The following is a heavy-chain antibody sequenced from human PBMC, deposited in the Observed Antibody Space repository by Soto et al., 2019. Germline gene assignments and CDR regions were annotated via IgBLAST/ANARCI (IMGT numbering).Heavy chain of an antibody. Sequence: ESGGGVVQPGRSLRLSCAASGFTFSSYGMHWVRQAPGKGLEWVAVIWYDGSNKYYADSVKGRFTISRDNSKNTLYLQMNSLRAEDTAVYYCARGFWEMATTGPYYYGMDVWGQGTTVTVSS. V-gene: IGHV3-33*01. J-gene: IGHJ6*02. CDR3: ARGFWEMATTGPYYYGMDV. D-gene: IGHD3-3*01. CDR1: GFTFSSYG. CDR2: IWYDGSNK.